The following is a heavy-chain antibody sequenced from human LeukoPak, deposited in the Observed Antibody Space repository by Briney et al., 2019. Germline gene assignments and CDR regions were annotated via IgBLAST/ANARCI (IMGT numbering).Heavy chain of an antibody. CDR1: GFTFTNYA. V-gene: IGHV3-23*01. CDR2: ITGSRGST. CDR3: AKGRGAGYSGYDFEY. D-gene: IGHD5-12*01. J-gene: IGHJ4*02. Sequence: ESLKISCAASGFTFTNYAMSWVRQAPGKGLEWVSAITGSRGSTYFADSVKGRFTISRDTSKNTLYLQMNSLRAADTAVYYCAKGRGAGYSGYDFEYWGQGTLVTVSS.